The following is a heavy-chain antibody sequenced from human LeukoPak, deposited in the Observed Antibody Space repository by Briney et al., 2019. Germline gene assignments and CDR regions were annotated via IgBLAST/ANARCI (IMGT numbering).Heavy chain of an antibody. J-gene: IGHJ4*02. CDR1: GGSISSYY. V-gene: IGHV4-59*01. D-gene: IGHD2-2*01. Sequence: PSETLSLTCTVSGGSISSYYWSWIRQPPGKGLEWIGYIYYSGSTNYNPSFKSRVTISVDTSKNQFSLKLSSVTAADTAVYYCARDRIYCSSTSCRGELDYWGQGTLVTVSS. CDR3: ARDRIYCSSTSCRGELDY. CDR2: IYYSGST.